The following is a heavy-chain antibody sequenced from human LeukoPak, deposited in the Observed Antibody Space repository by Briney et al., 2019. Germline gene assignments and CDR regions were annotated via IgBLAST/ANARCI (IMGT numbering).Heavy chain of an antibody. D-gene: IGHD6-19*01. CDR1: GYSISSGYY. V-gene: IGHV4-38-2*02. Sequence: SETLSLTCTVSGYSISSGYYWGWIRQPPGKGLEWIGSIYHSGSTYYNPSLKSRVTISVDTSKNQFSLKLSSVTAADTAVYYCARGIAVAHRFDYWGQGTLVTVSS. CDR3: ARGIAVAHRFDY. J-gene: IGHJ4*02. CDR2: IYHSGST.